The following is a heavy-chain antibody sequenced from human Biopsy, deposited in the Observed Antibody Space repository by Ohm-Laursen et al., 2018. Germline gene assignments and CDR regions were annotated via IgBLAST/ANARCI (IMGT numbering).Heavy chain of an antibody. D-gene: IGHD5-18*01. CDR2: IFYDGSNT. V-gene: IGHV3-30*18. CDR3: AKDRYNYTPIGGFSMDV. Sequence: SLRLSCSASGFTFSSYAMNWVRQAPGKGLEWVAFIFYDGSNTYYADSVKGRFTISRDNSRDTLYLQMSSLRAEDTAVYYCAKDRYNYTPIGGFSMDVWGQGTTVTVSS. CDR1: GFTFSSYA. J-gene: IGHJ6*02.